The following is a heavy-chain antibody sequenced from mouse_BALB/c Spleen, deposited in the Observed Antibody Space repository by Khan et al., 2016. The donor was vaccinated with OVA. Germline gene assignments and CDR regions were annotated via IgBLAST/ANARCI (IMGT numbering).Heavy chain of an antibody. D-gene: IGHD2-10*02. Sequence: EVKLLESGPGLVKPSQSLSLSCTVTGYSITSDYVRNLIRQLPGNKLEFMGYISYSGSTNYNPAFKSRISITRDTSKNQSFLQLNSVTTEDTAAYYCERVGSSYKYALKYWGKGTSVQVSS. CDR3: ERVGSSYKYALKY. V-gene: IGHV3-2*02. CDR2: ISYSGST. J-gene: IGHJ4*01. CDR1: GYSITSDYV.